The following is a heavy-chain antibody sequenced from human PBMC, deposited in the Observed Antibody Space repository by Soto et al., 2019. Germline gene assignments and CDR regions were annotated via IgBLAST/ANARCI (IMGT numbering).Heavy chain of an antibody. CDR2: IYSGGST. CDR3: ARDGRVATYLGYYYYGMDV. CDR1: GFTVSSNY. D-gene: IGHD5-12*01. V-gene: IGHV3-53*01. J-gene: IGHJ6*02. Sequence: GGSLRLSCAASGFTVSSNYMSWVRQAPGKGLEWVSVIYSGGSTYYADSAKGRFTISRDNSKNTLYLQMNSLRAEDTAVYYCARDGRVATYLGYYYYGMDVWGQGTTVTVSS.